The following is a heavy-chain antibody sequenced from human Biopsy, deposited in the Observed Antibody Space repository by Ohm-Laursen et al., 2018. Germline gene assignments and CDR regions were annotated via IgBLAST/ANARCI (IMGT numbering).Heavy chain of an antibody. V-gene: IGHV3-66*01. CDR2: ISSSGVQ. CDR1: GVTLSGYS. Sequence: SLRLSCAAPGVTLSGYSMNWVRQAPGKGLEWASFISSSGVQYHADSVKGRFTISRDNSKNTLYLQMNSLRAEDTAVYYCVRASIFGVATSGFYYYGMDVWGQGTTVTVSS. J-gene: IGHJ6*02. D-gene: IGHD3-3*01. CDR3: VRASIFGVATSGFYYYGMDV.